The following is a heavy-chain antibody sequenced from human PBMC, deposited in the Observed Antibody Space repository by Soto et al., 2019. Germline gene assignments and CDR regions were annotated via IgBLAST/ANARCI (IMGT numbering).Heavy chain of an antibody. CDR2: INPSGGST. Sequence: QVQLVQSGAEVMQPGASVKVSCKASGYTFTSYYIQWVRQAPGQGLEWMGIINPSGGSTNYAQKFHGRVTMTRDTSTSKVYMELSSLRSEDTAIYYCSRGYPPRDQLGNLPGAFWGQGTLVTFSS. CDR3: SRGYPPRDQLGNLPGAF. CDR1: GYTFTSYY. V-gene: IGHV1-46*01. D-gene: IGHD1-1*01. J-gene: IGHJ4*02.